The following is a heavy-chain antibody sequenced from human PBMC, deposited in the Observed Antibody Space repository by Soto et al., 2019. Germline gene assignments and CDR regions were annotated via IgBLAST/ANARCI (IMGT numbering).Heavy chain of an antibody. CDR3: AHREGVCTGGRCHFVAFGV. J-gene: IGHJ3*01. D-gene: IGHD2-8*02. CDR2: IYGDDDK. CDR1: GFSLTYSGVG. Sequence: QITLKESGPTLVKSTQPLTVTCTFSGFSLTYSGVGVGWIRQPPGKALEWLGVIYGDDDKTYSPSLENRLNITKDTSKNQVVLRRTYLGPVDTGTYFCAHREGVCTGGRCHFVAFGVWGQGTMVTVTS. V-gene: IGHV2-5*02.